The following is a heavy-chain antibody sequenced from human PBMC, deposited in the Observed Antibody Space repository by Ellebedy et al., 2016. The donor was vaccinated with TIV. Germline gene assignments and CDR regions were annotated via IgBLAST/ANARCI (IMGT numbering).Heavy chain of an antibody. Sequence: ASVKVSCKASGYTFTSYYMYWVRQAPGQGLEWMGIINPSGGSSSYAQKFQSRVTMTRDTSTSTVYMELSSLRSEDTAVYYCARGDKYHYDSSGYYYTYWGQGTLVTVSS. J-gene: IGHJ4*02. CDR1: GYTFTSYY. V-gene: IGHV1-46*01. CDR2: INPSGGSS. D-gene: IGHD3-22*01. CDR3: ARGDKYHYDSSGYYYTY.